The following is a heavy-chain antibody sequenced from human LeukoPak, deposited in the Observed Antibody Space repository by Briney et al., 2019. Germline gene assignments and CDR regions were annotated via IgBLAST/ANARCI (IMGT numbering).Heavy chain of an antibody. J-gene: IGHJ6*03. Sequence: ASVKVSCKASGYTFTSYAMNWVRRAPGQGLEWMGWINTNTGNPTYAQGFTGRFVFSLDTSVSTAYLQISSLKAEDTAVYYCARGPSYVTIFGVVIGYYYMDVWGKGTTVTVSS. CDR3: ARGPSYVTIFGVVIGYYYMDV. V-gene: IGHV7-4-1*02. D-gene: IGHD3-3*01. CDR2: INTNTGNP. CDR1: GYTFTSYA.